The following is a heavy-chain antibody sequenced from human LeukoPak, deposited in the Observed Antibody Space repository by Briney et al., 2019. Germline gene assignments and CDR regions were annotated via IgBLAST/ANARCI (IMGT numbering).Heavy chain of an antibody. Sequence: PGGSLRLSCAASGFTFSSYAMSWVRQAPGKGLEWVSAISGSGGSTYYVDSVKGRFTISRDNPKNTLYLQMNSLRAEDTAVYYCARAVGASEGVDYWAREPWSPSPQ. CDR1: GFTFSSYA. CDR3: ARAVGASEGVDY. CDR2: ISGSGGST. J-gene: IGHJ4*02. D-gene: IGHD1-26*01. V-gene: IGHV3-23*01.